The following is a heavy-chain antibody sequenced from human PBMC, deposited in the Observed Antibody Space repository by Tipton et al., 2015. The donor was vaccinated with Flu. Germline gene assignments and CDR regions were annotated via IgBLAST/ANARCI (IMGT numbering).Heavy chain of an antibody. CDR1: GHSISSGYY. J-gene: IGHJ4*02. V-gene: IGHV4-38-2*02. CDR2: IYQSGTT. Sequence: TLSLTCTVSGHSISSGYYWGWIRQPPGKGLEWIGSIYQSGTTYYNPSLKSRVTISVDTSRNQFSLKLSSVTAADTAVYYCARSYNSGAGSYYGYWGQGTLVTVSS. CDR3: ARSYNSGAGSYYGY. D-gene: IGHD3-10*01.